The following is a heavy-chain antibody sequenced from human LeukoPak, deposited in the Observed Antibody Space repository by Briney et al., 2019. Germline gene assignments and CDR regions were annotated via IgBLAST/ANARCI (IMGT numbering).Heavy chain of an antibody. J-gene: IGHJ3*02. CDR3: ARSQRWLQRDAFDI. CDR1: GGSFSGYY. CDR2: INRSGST. Sequence: PSETLSLTCAVYGGSFSGYYWSWIRQPPGKGLEWIGEINRSGSTNYNPSLKSRVTISVDTSKNQFSLKLSSVTAADTAVYYCARSQRWLQRDAFDIWGQGTMVTVSS. V-gene: IGHV4-34*01. D-gene: IGHD5-24*01.